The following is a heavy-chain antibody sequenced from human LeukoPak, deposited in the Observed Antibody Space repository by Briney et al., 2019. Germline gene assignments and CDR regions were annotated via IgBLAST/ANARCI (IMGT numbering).Heavy chain of an antibody. CDR2: ISYDGSNK. V-gene: IGHV3-30*18. Sequence: GGSLRLSCAASGFTFSSYGMHWVRQAPGKGLEWVAVISYDGSNKYYADSVKGRFTISRDNSKNTLYLQMNSLRAEDTAVYYCAKPHTIFGVVTPDYWGQGTLVTVSS. J-gene: IGHJ4*02. D-gene: IGHD3-3*01. CDR1: GFTFSSYG. CDR3: AKPHTIFGVVTPDY.